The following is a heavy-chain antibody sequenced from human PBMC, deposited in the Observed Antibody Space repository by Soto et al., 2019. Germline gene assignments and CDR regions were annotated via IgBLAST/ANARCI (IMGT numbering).Heavy chain of an antibody. Sequence: SETLSLTCSVSGVSITSYYWSWIRQSAGGGLEWMGRINTDGLSTYSPSFKSRLTMSLDTSKNQASLRLISVTAADTAVYFCARVPVAVAATEDYYGLDVWGQGTTVTVSS. J-gene: IGHJ6*02. CDR1: GVSITSYY. D-gene: IGHD2-15*01. V-gene: IGHV4-4*07. CDR2: INTDGLS. CDR3: ARVPVAVAATEDYYGLDV.